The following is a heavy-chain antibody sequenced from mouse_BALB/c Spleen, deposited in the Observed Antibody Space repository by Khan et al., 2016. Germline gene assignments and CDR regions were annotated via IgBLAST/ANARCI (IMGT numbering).Heavy chain of an antibody. J-gene: IGHJ4*01. Sequence: QVQLKQSGPGLVQPSQSLSITCTVSGFSLTSYGVHWVRQSPGKGLEWLGVIWSGGSTDYNAAFISRLSISKDNSKSQVFFKMNSLQANDTAIDYCARNDGNYYAVDYWGQGTSVTVSS. D-gene: IGHD2-1*01. CDR1: GFSLTSYG. CDR3: ARNDGNYYAVDY. V-gene: IGHV2-2*02. CDR2: IWSGGST.